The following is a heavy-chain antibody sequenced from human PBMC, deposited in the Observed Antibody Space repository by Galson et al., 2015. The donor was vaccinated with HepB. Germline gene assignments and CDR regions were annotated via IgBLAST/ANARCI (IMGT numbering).Heavy chain of an antibody. V-gene: IGHV3-30*04. CDR2: ISYDGSNK. J-gene: IGHJ4*02. Sequence: SLRLSCAASGFTFSSYAMHWVRQAPGKGLEWVAVISYDGSNKYYADSVKGRFTISRDNSKNTLYLQMNSLRAEDTAVYYCAREASVADDKEGVFDYWGQGTLVTVSS. CDR3: AREASVADDKEGVFDY. CDR1: GFTFSSYA. D-gene: IGHD6-19*01.